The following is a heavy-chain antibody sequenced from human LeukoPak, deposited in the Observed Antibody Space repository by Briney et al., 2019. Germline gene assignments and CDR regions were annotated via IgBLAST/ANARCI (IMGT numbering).Heavy chain of an antibody. CDR3: ARARARLFYYDLNNAPSTPVDY. J-gene: IGHJ4*02. CDR2: ISYDGSNK. V-gene: IGHV3-30*04. Sequence: GGSLRLSCAASGFTFSSYAMHWVRQAPGKGLEWVAVISYDGSNKYYADSVKGRFTISRDNSKNTLYLQMNSLRAEDTAVYYCARARARLFYYDLNNAPSTPVDYWGQGTLVTVSS. D-gene: IGHD3-22*01. CDR1: GFTFSSYA.